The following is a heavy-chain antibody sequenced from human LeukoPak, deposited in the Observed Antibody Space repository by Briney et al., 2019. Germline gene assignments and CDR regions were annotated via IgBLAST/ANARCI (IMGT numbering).Heavy chain of an antibody. D-gene: IGHD3-10*01. V-gene: IGHV4-34*01. J-gene: IGHJ4*02. CDR3: ARSSLWFGEFPRYFDY. CDR1: GGSFSGYY. Sequence: SETLSLTCAVYGGSFSGYYWSWIRQPPGKGLEWIGEINHSGSTNYNPSLKSRVTISVDTSKNQFSLKLSSVTAADTAVYYCARSSLWFGEFPRYFDYWGQGTLVTVSS. CDR2: INHSGST.